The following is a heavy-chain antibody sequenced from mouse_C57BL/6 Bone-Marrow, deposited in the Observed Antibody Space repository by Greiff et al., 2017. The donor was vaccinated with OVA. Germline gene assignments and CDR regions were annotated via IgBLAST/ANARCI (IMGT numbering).Heavy chain of an antibody. CDR3: ARRGIYDGYYVFAY. CDR2: IDPSDSYT. Sequence: VQLQQPGAELVMPGASVKLSCKASGYTFTSYWMHWVKQRPGQGLEWIGEIDPSDSYTNYNQKFKGKSTLTVDKSSSTAYMQLSSLTSEDSAVYYCARRGIYDGYYVFAYWGQGTLVTVSA. D-gene: IGHD2-3*01. V-gene: IGHV1-69*01. J-gene: IGHJ3*01. CDR1: GYTFTSYW.